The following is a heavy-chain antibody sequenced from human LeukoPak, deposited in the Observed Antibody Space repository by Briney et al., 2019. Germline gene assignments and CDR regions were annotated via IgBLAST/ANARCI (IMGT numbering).Heavy chain of an antibody. J-gene: IGHJ4*02. CDR3: ARGGSYDFWSGYLE. CDR1: GGSISRFY. Sequence: SETLSLTCAVSGGSISRFYWSWIRQPPGKGLEWIGFIYYGGNTNYNPSLRSRVTISIDTSKSQFSLKMSSVTAADTAVYYCARGGSYDFWSGYLEWGQGTQVTVSS. V-gene: IGHV4-59*01. D-gene: IGHD3-3*01. CDR2: IYYGGNT.